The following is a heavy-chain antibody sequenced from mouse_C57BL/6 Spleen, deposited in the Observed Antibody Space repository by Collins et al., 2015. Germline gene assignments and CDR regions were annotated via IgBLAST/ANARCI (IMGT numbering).Heavy chain of an antibody. D-gene: IGHD1-3*01. CDR1: GYTFTDYN. CDR3: ARDGDNYDFDY. V-gene: IGHV1-22*01. J-gene: IGHJ2*01. CDR2: INPNNGGT. Sequence: EVQLQQSGPELVKPGASVKMSCKASGYTFTDYNMHWVKQSHGKSLEWIGYINPNNGGTNYNQKFKGKATLTVNKSSSTASMDLRSLTSEDSAVYYCARDGDNYDFDYWGQGTTLTVSS.